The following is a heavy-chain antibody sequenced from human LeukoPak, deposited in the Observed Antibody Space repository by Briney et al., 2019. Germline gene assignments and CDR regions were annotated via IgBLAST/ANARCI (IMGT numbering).Heavy chain of an antibody. V-gene: IGHV3-7*01. CDR2: IKQDGSEK. D-gene: IGHD3-3*01. Sequence: GGSLRLSCAASGFTFSSYWMSWVRQAPGKGLEWVANIKQDGSEKYYVDSVKGRFTISGDNAKNSLYLQMNSLRAEDTAVYYCGKILKTPTYYDFWSGYYGYYYMDVWGKGTTVTVSS. J-gene: IGHJ6*03. CDR1: GFTFSSYW. CDR3: GKILKTPTYYDFWSGYYGYYYMDV.